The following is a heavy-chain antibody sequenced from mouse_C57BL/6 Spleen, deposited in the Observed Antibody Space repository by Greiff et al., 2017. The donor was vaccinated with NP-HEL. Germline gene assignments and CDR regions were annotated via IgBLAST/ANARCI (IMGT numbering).Heavy chain of an antibody. Sequence: EVKLMESGEGLVKPGGSLKLSCAASGFTFSSYAMSWVRQTPEKRLEWVAYISSGGDYIYYADTVKGRFTISRDNARNTLYLQMSSLKSEDTAMYYCTIGDGYYAMDYWGQGTSVTVSS. CDR2: ISSGGDYI. CDR1: GFTFSSYA. D-gene: IGHD2-3*01. V-gene: IGHV5-9-1*02. J-gene: IGHJ4*01. CDR3: TIGDGYYAMDY.